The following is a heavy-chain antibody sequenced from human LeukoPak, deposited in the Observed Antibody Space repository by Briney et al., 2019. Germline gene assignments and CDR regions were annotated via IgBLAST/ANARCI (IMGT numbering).Heavy chain of an antibody. CDR2: INPNSDAT. V-gene: IGHV1-2*02. J-gene: IGHJ4*02. CDR1: GYTFTGYF. D-gene: IGHD3-22*01. CDR3: ARNERYDSSSYPFDY. Sequence: ASVKVSCKASGYTFTGYFIYCVRQDPGQGLEWMGWINPNSDATNYAQKFQARFTMTRATSISTAYTTLSKLRSDHTAVYCYARNERYDSSSYPFDYWGQETLVTVSS.